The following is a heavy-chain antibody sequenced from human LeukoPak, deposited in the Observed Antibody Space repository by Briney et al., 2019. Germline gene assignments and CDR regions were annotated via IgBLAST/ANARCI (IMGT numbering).Heavy chain of an antibody. D-gene: IGHD3-22*01. V-gene: IGHV3-74*03. J-gene: IGHJ4*02. CDR1: GFTFSSYW. CDR2: IYSDGSSY. Sequence: GGSLRLFCAASGFTFSSYWMHWVRQAPGKGLVWVSRIYSDGSSYTADSVKGRFTISRDNSKNTLYLQMNSLRAEDTAVYYCAKTYYYDSSGYDYWGQGTLVTVSS. CDR3: AKTYYYDSSGYDY.